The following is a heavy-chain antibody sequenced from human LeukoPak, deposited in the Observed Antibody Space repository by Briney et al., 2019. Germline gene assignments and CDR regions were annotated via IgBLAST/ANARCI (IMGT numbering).Heavy chain of an antibody. J-gene: IGHJ5*02. D-gene: IGHD4-23*01. Sequence: ASVKVSCKASGYTFTVYYMHWVRQAPGQGLEWMGWINPNSGGTNYAQKFQGWVTMTRDTSISTAYMELSRLRSDDTAVYYCARERRWSSRNWFDPWGQGTLVTVSS. CDR3: ARERRWSSRNWFDP. CDR2: INPNSGGT. V-gene: IGHV1-2*04. CDR1: GYTFTVYY.